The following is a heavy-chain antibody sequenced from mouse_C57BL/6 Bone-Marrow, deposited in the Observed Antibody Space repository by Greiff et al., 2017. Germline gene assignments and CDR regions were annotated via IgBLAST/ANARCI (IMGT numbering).Heavy chain of an antibody. CDR2: INPSNGGT. D-gene: IGHD3-1*01. J-gene: IGHJ4*01. V-gene: IGHV1-53*01. CDR3: AWAKYSEAMDY. CDR1: GYTFTSYW. Sequence: VQLQQPGTELVKPGASVKLSCKASGYTFTSYWMHWVKQRPGQGLEWIGKINPSNGGTNYNEKFKRKATMTIDKSSSTAYMQLSNLTSEDSAVYYCAWAKYSEAMDYWGQGTSVTVSS.